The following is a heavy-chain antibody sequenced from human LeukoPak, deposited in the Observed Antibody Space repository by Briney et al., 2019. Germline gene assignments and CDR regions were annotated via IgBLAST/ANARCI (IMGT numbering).Heavy chain of an antibody. Sequence: GGSLRLSCAAFGFTFSRYWMSWVRQAPGKGLEWVAKIKQDGSEKYYVDSVKGRFTISRDNAKNSLYLQMNSLRAEDTAVYYCARVGLVATIEEDYFDYWGQGTLATVSS. CDR1: GFTFSRYW. D-gene: IGHD5-12*01. CDR2: IKQDGSEK. V-gene: IGHV3-7*01. CDR3: ARVGLVATIEEDYFDY. J-gene: IGHJ4*02.